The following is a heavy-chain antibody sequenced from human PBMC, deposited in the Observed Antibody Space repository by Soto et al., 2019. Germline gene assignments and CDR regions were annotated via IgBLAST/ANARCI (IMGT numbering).Heavy chain of an antibody. CDR1: GYSFTSLD. Sequence: GASVKVSCKASGYSFTSLDIDWVRQTTGQGLEWMGWMQPSSGRTGYAQKFQGRVTMTRDTSINTAYMELSSLTSDDTAFYYCARGVTAGVDYWGQGTLVTVSS. CDR3: ARGVTAGVDY. CDR2: MQPSSGRT. V-gene: IGHV1-8*01. J-gene: IGHJ4*02. D-gene: IGHD1-26*01.